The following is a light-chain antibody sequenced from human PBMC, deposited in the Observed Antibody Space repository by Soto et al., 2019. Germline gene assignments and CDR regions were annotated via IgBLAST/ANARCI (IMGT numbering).Light chain of an antibody. J-gene: IGLJ1*01. V-gene: IGLV1-44*01. Sequence: QSVLTQPPSASGTPGQRVTISCSGSSSNIGSNTVNWYQQLPGTAPKPLIYSNNQRPSGVPDRFSGSKSGTSASLAISGLQSEDEADYNCAAWDDSLNGYVFGTGTKLTVL. CDR3: AAWDDSLNGYV. CDR1: SSNIGSNT. CDR2: SNN.